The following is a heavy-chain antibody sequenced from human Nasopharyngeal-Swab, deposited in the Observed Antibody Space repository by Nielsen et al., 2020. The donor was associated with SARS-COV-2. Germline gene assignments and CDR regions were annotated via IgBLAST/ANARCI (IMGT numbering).Heavy chain of an antibody. CDR1: RFTFPDYY. J-gene: IGHJ4*02. V-gene: IGHV3-11*01. CDR2: ISSSGITI. CDR3: ARPQCRGGGDCHYYFDY. D-gene: IGHD2-21*02. Sequence: SLKISCAASRFTFPDYYMSWIRPAPGKGLEWVSYISSSGITIYYADSVKGRFTISRDNAKNSLYLQMNSLRAEDTAVYYCARPQCRGGGDCHYYFDYWGQGTLVTVSS.